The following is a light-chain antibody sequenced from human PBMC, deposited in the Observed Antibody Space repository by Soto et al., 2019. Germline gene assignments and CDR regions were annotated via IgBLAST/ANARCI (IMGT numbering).Light chain of an antibody. CDR3: QQYGSSPRT. J-gene: IGKJ3*01. V-gene: IGKV3-20*01. Sequence: EIVLTQSPGTLSLSPGERAILSCRASQSVSSSYLAWYQQKPGQAPRLLIYGASSRATGIPDRFSGSGSGTDFTLTISRLEPEDFAVYYCQQYGSSPRTFGPGTNVDIK. CDR2: GAS. CDR1: QSVSSSY.